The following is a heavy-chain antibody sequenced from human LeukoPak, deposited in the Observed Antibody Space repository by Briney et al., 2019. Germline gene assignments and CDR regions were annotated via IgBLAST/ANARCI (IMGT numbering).Heavy chain of an antibody. J-gene: IGHJ4*02. CDR1: GYSFTAYA. D-gene: IGHD3-22*01. CDR3: ARVDLYYDSSGYSQAANDY. V-gene: IGHV1-18*01. Sequence: ASVKVSCKASGYSFTAYAIGWVRQAPGQGLEWMGRVSAYNGGTNYAQKFQGRVTMTTDTPTSTAYMELRSLTSDDTAVYYCARVDLYYDSSGYSQAANDYWGQGTLVTVSS. CDR2: VSAYNGGT.